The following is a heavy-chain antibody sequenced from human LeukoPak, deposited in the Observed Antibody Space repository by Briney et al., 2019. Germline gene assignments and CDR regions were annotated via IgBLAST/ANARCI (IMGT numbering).Heavy chain of an antibody. D-gene: IGHD3-10*01. J-gene: IGHJ4*02. CDR3: ARDRYYYGSGSYYFDY. CDR2: ISAYNGNT. CDR1: GYTFTSYA. Sequence: ASVKVSCKASGYTFTSYAMNWVREAPGQGLEWMGWISAYNGNTNYAQKLQGRVTMTTDTSTSTAYMELRSLRSDDTAVYYCARDRYYYGSGSYYFDYWGQGTLVTVSS. V-gene: IGHV1-18*01.